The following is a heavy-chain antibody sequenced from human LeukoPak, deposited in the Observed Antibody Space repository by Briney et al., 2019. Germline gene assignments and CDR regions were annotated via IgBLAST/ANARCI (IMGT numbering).Heavy chain of an antibody. CDR3: ARGLDTAMVYNWFDP. D-gene: IGHD5-18*01. CDR1: GGSIGSYY. V-gene: IGHV4-59*08. J-gene: IGHJ5*02. Sequence: PSETLSLTCTVSGGSIGSYYWSWIRQPPGKGLEWIGYIYYSGSTNYNPSLKSRVTISVDTSKNQFSLKLSSVTAADTAVYYCARGLDTAMVYNWFDPWGQGTLVTASS. CDR2: IYYSGST.